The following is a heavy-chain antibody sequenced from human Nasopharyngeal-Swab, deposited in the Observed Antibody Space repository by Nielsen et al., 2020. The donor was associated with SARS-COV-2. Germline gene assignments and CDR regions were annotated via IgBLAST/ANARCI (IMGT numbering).Heavy chain of an antibody. J-gene: IGHJ3*02. CDR3: ARRTVAYCGGDCYSVAFDI. D-gene: IGHD2-21*01. CDR1: GYSVTSYW. CDR2: IYPGDSDT. Sequence: GESLKISCKGSGYSVTSYWIGWVRQMPGKGLEWMGIIYPGDSDTRYSPSFQGQVTISADKSISTAYLQWSSLKASDTAMYYCARRTVAYCGGDCYSVAFDIWGQGTMVTVSS. V-gene: IGHV5-51*01.